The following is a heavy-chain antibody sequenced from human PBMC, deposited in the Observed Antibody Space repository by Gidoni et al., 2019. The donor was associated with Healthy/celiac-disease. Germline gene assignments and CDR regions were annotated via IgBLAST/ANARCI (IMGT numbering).Heavy chain of an antibody. CDR3: ARALEKPPGFWFDP. V-gene: IGHV1-3*01. CDR2: INAGNGNT. D-gene: IGHD3-3*02. J-gene: IGHJ5*02. Sequence: QVQLVQSGAEVKKPGASVKVSCKASGYTFTSYAMHWVRQAPGHRLEWMGWINAGNGNTKYSQKFQGRVTITRDTSASTAYMELSSLRSEDTAVYYCARALEKPPGFWFDPWGQGTLVTVSS. CDR1: GYTFTSYA.